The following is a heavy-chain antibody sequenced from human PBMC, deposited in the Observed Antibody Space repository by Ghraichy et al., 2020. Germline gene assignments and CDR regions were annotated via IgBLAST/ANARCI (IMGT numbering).Heavy chain of an antibody. CDR3: ARGSTVVRFFYYDGMDV. Sequence: GGSLRLSCVGSGFTFSSYSMNWVRQSPGKGLEWVSYITSSSRTIFYADSVKGRFTISRDNAHNSLYLQMNSLRDEDTAVYYCARGSTVVRFFYYDGMDVWGQGTTVTVS. V-gene: IGHV3-48*02. D-gene: IGHD4-23*01. CDR1: GFTFSSYS. CDR2: ITSSSRTI. J-gene: IGHJ6*02.